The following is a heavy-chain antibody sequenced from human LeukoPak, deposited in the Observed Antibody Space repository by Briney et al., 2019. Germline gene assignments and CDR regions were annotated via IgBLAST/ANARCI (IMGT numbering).Heavy chain of an antibody. Sequence: PSETLSLTCAIYDGSFSGYYWSWIRQPPGKGLEWIGGISHSGSTNYNPSLESRVTISLDTSKTHSSLRLTSVTAADTAVYYCAGGSTGSAYDYWGQGALVAVSP. CDR3: AGGSTGSAYDY. J-gene: IGHJ4*02. D-gene: IGHD7-27*01. CDR1: DGSFSGYY. CDR2: ISHSGST. V-gene: IGHV4-34*01.